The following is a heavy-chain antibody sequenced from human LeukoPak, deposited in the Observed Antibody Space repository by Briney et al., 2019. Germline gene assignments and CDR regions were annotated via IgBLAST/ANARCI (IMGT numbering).Heavy chain of an antibody. V-gene: IGHV1-69*04. CDR2: IIPILGIA. CDR1: GGTFSSYA. Sequence: ASVKVSCKASGGTFSSYAISWVRQAPGQGLEWMGRIIPILGIANCAQKFQGRVTITADKSTSTAYMELSSLRSEDTAVYYCARDPPQPLQERETNWFDPWGQGTLVTVSS. D-gene: IGHD1-1*01. CDR3: ARDPPQPLQERETNWFDP. J-gene: IGHJ5*02.